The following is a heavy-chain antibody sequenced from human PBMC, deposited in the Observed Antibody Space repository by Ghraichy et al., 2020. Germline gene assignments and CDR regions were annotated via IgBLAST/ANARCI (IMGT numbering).Heavy chain of an antibody. D-gene: IGHD6-13*01. Sequence: SETLSLTCTVSGGSISSSSYYWGWIRQPPGKGLEWIGSIYYSGSTYYNPSLKSRVTISVDTSKNQFSLKLSSVTAADTAVYYCARPLIAAAGKDYFDYWGQGTLVTVSS. CDR2: IYYSGST. J-gene: IGHJ4*02. CDR3: ARPLIAAAGKDYFDY. V-gene: IGHV4-39*01. CDR1: GGSISSSSYY.